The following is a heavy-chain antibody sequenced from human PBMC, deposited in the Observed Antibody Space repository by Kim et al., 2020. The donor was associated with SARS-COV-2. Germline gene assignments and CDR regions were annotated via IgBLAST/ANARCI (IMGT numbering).Heavy chain of an antibody. J-gene: IGHJ4*02. V-gene: IGHV1-69*01. D-gene: IGHD6-13*01. CDR3: ARERGIAAAGIWGYFDY. Sequence: FQGRVTITADESTSTAYMELSSLRSEDTAVYYCARERGIAAAGIWGYFDYWGQGTLVTVSS.